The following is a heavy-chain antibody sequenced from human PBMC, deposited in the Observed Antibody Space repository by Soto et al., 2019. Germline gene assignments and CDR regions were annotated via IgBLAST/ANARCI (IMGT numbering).Heavy chain of an antibody. D-gene: IGHD3-10*01. CDR3: ARLGPYGSESYSFRYNWFDP. Sequence: EVQLVESGGCLIQPGGSLRLSCTTTGFTVSSSHMTWVRQAPGKGLEWVSVIYSGGRSYYAVSVKGRFTVSRDNSKNRWYLQMNSLRGEATAMYYCARLGPYGSESYSFRYNWFDPWGQGTLVIVSS. CDR1: GFTVSSSH. V-gene: IGHV3-53*01. CDR2: IYSGGRS. J-gene: IGHJ5*02.